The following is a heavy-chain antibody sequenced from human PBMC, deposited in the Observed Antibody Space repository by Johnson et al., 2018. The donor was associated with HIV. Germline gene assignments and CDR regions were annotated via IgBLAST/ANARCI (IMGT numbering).Heavy chain of an antibody. CDR2: ISSGGDT. J-gene: IGHJ3*02. CDR3: ARAPGYSRAFDI. V-gene: IGHV3-66*01. Sequence: VQLVESGGGVVQPGGSLRLSCVVSGFTVSSNYITWVLQAPGKGLEWVSVISSGGDTYYADSVKDRFTISRDNSKNTLYLQMNRLRAEDTAVYYCARAPGYSRAFDIWGQGTMVTVST. CDR1: GFTVSSNY. D-gene: IGHD5-18*01.